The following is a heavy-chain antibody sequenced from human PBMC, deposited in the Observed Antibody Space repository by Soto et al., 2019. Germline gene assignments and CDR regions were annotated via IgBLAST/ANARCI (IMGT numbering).Heavy chain of an antibody. Sequence: QVQLMQSGAEIKKPGSSVKVSCKTSGDNFKKNVFTWVRQAPGQGLEWMGGTIPALGKTHYIEKFEGRVTITVDAATRTVYRRVRYQTAENSDIYCCAGGPYRPSTMDVWGEGTTCSDSS. CDR2: TIPALGKT. D-gene: IGHD1-26*01. CDR3: AGGPYRPSTMDV. V-gene: IGHV1-69*01. CDR1: GDNFKKNV. J-gene: IGHJ6*02.